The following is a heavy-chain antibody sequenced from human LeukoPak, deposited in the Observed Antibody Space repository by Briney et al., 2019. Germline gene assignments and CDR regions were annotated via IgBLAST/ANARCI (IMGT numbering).Heavy chain of an antibody. J-gene: IGHJ3*02. Sequence: PSGTLSLTCAVSGGSISSGGYSWSWIRQPPGKGLEWIGSIYYSGSTYYNPSLKSRVTISVDTSKNQFSLKLSSVTAADTAVYYCARGERVGDAFDIWGQGTMVTVSS. CDR3: ARGERVGDAFDI. D-gene: IGHD3-16*01. CDR1: GGSISSGGYS. CDR2: IYYSGST. V-gene: IGHV4-30-2*03.